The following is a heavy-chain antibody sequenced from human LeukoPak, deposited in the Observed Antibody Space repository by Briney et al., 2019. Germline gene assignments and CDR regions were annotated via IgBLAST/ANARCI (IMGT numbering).Heavy chain of an antibody. CDR3: AKDGGAYCGGDCYFGY. CDR2: FSGSGGST. Sequence: GGSLRPPCAAPGFTFTSYPLSWVAQAPGKGREWVSAFSGSGGSTYYADSVKGRFTISRDNSKNTLYLQMNSLRAEDTAVYYCAKDGGAYCGGDCYFGYWGQGTLVTVSS. CDR1: GFTFTSYP. J-gene: IGHJ4*02. V-gene: IGHV3-23*01. D-gene: IGHD2-21*02.